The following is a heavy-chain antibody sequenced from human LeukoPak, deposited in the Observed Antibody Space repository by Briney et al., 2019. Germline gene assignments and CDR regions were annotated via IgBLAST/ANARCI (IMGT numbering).Heavy chain of an antibody. CDR2: INTSNGNT. J-gene: IGHJ4*02. D-gene: IGHD5-18*01. Sequence: ASVKVSCKASGYSFINYGINWVRQAPGQGLEWMGWINTSNGNTNFAQKFQGRVTMTTDTSTSTAYMELRSLRSDDTAVYYCARVIGGYSYGDYFDCWGQGTLVTVSS. CDR1: GYSFINYG. CDR3: ARVIGGYSYGDYFDC. V-gene: IGHV1-18*01.